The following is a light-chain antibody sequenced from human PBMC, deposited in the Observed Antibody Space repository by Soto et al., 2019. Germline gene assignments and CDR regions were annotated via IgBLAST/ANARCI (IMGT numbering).Light chain of an antibody. J-gene: IGKJ1*01. Sequence: EVVLTQSPATLSLSPGERATLSCRASQNVRTFLDWYQQKPGQAPRLLIDAASNRATGIPDRFSGSGSGTDFTHTISSLEPEDFAVYYCQQHSHWPPWTFGQGTRVEIQ. CDR1: QNVRTF. V-gene: IGKV3-11*01. CDR2: AAS. CDR3: QQHSHWPPWT.